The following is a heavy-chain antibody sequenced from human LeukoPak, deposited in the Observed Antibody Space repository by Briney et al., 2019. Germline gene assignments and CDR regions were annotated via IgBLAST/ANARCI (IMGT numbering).Heavy chain of an antibody. CDR2: IIPIFETT. D-gene: IGHD3-9*01. CDR3: ARSPRYVDWSRSFDV. J-gene: IGHJ3*01. Sequence: GASVKVSCKASGGSFTSYTFIWVRQAPGQGLAWMGGIIPIFETTNYAQKFQGRVTITADESTSTAYMELSSLSSEDTAVYYCARSPRYVDWSRSFDVWGQGTAVTVSS. V-gene: IGHV1-69*13. CDR1: GGSFTSYT.